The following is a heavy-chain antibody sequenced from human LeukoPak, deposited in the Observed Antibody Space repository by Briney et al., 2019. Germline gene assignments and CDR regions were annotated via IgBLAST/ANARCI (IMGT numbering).Heavy chain of an antibody. V-gene: IGHV3-9*01. J-gene: IGHJ4*02. Sequence: PGGSLRLSCAASGFTFDDYAMHWVRQAPGKGLEWVSGISWNSGSIGYADSVKGRFTISRDNAKNSLYLQMNSLRAEDTALYYCAKDIRILRYFDCLCFDYWGQGTLVTVSS. CDR1: GFTFDDYA. CDR3: AKDIRILRYFDCLCFDY. D-gene: IGHD3-9*01. CDR2: ISWNSGSI.